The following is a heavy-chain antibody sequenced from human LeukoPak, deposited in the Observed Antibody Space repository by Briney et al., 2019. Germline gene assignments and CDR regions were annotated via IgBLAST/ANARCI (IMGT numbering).Heavy chain of an antibody. J-gene: IGHJ6*03. Sequence: ASVKVSCKASGYTLTSYYMHWVRQAPGQGLEWMGIINPSGGSTSYAQKFQGRVTMTRDMSTSTVYMELSSLRSEDTAVYYCARAVRSRDSYYYYYMDVWGKGTTVTVSS. V-gene: IGHV1-46*01. D-gene: IGHD6-6*01. CDR3: ARAVRSRDSYYYYYMDV. CDR2: INPSGGST. CDR1: GYTLTSYY.